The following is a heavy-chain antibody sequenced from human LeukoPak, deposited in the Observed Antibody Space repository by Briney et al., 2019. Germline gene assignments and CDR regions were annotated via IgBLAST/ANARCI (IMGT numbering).Heavy chain of an antibody. CDR3: ARLGGRGWYLDY. J-gene: IGHJ4*02. Sequence: GGSLRLSCAASGFTFSDYYMSWIRQAPGKGLEWVSYISSSGNTIYYADSLKGRFTISRDNAKNSLDLQMNSLTAEDTAVYYCARLGGRGWYLDYWGQGTLVTVSS. CDR1: GFTFSDYY. CDR2: ISSSGNTI. D-gene: IGHD6-19*01. V-gene: IGHV3-11*04.